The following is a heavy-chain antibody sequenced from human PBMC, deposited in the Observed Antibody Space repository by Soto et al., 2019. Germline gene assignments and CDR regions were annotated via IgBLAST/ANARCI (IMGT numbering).Heavy chain of an antibody. CDR1: GYTFTTYY. CDR2: INPSGGST. D-gene: IGHD3-22*01. CDR3: ARDHYYDSSGYYYVRSQGRGAMDV. Sequence: ASVKVSCKASGYTFTTYYMHWVRQAPGQGLEWMGIINPSGGSTSYAQKIQGRVTMTRDASTTTVYMDLSSLRSDDTAVYYCARDHYYDSSGYYYVRSQGRGAMDVWG. J-gene: IGHJ6*02. V-gene: IGHV1-46*03.